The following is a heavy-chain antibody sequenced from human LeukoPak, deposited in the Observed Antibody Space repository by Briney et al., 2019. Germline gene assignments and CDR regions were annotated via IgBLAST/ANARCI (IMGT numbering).Heavy chain of an antibody. V-gene: IGHV3-30*04. Sequence: PGGSLRLSCAASGFTCSSYAMHWVRQAPGKGLEWVAVISYDGSNKHYADSVKGRFTISRDNSKNTLYLQMNSLRAEDTAVYYCARDLRPDYWGQGTLVTVSS. CDR1: GFTCSSYA. CDR3: ARDLRPDY. J-gene: IGHJ4*02. CDR2: ISYDGSNK.